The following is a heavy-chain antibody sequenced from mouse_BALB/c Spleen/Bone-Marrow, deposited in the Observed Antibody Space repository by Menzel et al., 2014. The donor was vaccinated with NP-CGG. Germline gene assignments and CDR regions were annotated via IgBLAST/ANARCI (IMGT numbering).Heavy chain of an antibody. V-gene: IGHV14-3*02. CDR1: GFNIKDTY. D-gene: IGHD6-1*01. J-gene: IGHJ4*01. CDR2: IDPANGDS. Sequence: EVQVVESGAELVKPGASVMLSCTASGFNIKDTYMYWVKPRPEQGLEWIGRIDPANGDSKYDPKFQGKATITADTSSNTAYLQLSRLTSEDTAVYYCARSSPYYDMYYWGHGTSVTVSS. CDR3: ARSSPYYDMYY.